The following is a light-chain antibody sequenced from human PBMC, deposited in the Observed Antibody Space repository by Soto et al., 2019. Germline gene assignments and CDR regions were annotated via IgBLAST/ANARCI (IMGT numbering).Light chain of an antibody. Sequence: QSALTQPPSASGSPGQSVTISCTGTSSDVGGYNYVSWYQLHPGKAPKLMIYEVSKRPSGVPDRFSGFKSGNTASLTVSGLQAEDEADYYCQSYDSSLSGYVFGTGTKVTVL. J-gene: IGLJ1*01. V-gene: IGLV2-8*01. CDR1: SSDVGGYNY. CDR3: QSYDSSLSGYV. CDR2: EVS.